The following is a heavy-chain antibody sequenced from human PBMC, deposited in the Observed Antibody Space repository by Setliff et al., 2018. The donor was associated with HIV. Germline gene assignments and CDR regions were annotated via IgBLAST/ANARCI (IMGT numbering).Heavy chain of an antibody. V-gene: IGHV4-38-2*01. CDR2: VHHSGST. Sequence: KTSETLSLTCAVSGYSISTAYYRAWIRQPPGKGLEWIGGVHHSGSTHYNPSLKSRVTISGQTSNNQFSLQLTSVTAADTAVYYCVRIRWFDLWGQGTLVTVSS. CDR3: VRIRWFDL. D-gene: IGHD3-3*02. CDR1: GYSISTAYY. J-gene: IGHJ5*02.